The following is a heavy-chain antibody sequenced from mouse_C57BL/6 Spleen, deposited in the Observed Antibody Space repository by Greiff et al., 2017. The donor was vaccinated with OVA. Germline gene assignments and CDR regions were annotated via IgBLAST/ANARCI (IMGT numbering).Heavy chain of an antibody. Sequence: QVQLQQPGAELVKPGASMKLSCKASGYTFTSYWMQWVKQRPGQGLEWIGEIDPSDSYTNYNQKFKGKATLTVDTSSSTAYMQLSSLTSEDSAVYYCARYIHYCGSSSEGFAYWGQGTLVTVSA. CDR1: GYTFTSYW. V-gene: IGHV1-50*01. D-gene: IGHD1-1*01. CDR3: ARYIHYCGSSSEGFAY. CDR2: IDPSDSYT. J-gene: IGHJ3*01.